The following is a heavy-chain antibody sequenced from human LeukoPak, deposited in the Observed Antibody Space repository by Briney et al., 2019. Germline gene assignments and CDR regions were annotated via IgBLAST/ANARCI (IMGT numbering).Heavy chain of an antibody. CDR1: GYTFTNFG. J-gene: IGHJ3*01. D-gene: IGHD6-19*01. Sequence: ASVKVSCKASGYTFTNFGISWVRQAPGQGLEWMGWISVYNGNANYAQNFQGRVTMTTDTSTRTAYMELRSLRSDDTAVYYCARAGGWARGDYKGDAFDLWGQGTMVTVSS. CDR2: ISVYNGNA. V-gene: IGHV1-18*01. CDR3: ARAGGWARGDYKGDAFDL.